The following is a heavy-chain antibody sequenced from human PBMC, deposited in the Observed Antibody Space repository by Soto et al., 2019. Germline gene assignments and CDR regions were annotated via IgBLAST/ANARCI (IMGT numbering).Heavy chain of an antibody. CDR1: GGSISSGDYY. J-gene: IGHJ6*02. D-gene: IGHD3-22*01. Sequence: PXETLSLTCTVSGGSISSGDYYWSWIRQPPGKGLEWIGYIYYSGSTYYNPSLKSRVTISVGTSKNQFSLKLSSVTAADTAVYYCARDRAGYYDSSGYPNYGMDVWGQGTTVTVSS. CDR3: ARDRAGYYDSSGYPNYGMDV. V-gene: IGHV4-30-4*01. CDR2: IYYSGST.